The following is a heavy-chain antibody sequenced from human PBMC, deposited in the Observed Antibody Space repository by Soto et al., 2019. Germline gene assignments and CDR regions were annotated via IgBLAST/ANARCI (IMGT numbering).Heavy chain of an antibody. CDR3: ARDYTVVTPLFDY. V-gene: IGHV1-69*13. D-gene: IGHD2-21*02. CDR1: GGTFSSYA. Sequence: SVKVSCKASGGTFSSYAISWVRQAPGQGLEWMGGIIPIFGTANYAQKFQGRVTITADESTSTAYMELSSLRSEDTAVYYCARDYTVVTPLFDYWGQGTLVTVSS. J-gene: IGHJ4*02. CDR2: IIPIFGTA.